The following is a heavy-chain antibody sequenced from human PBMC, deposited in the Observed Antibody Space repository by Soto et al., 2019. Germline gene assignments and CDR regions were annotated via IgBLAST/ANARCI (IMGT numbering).Heavy chain of an antibody. D-gene: IGHD3-3*01. Sequence: EILSLTCTVSGGCISSYYWSWIRQPPGKGLEWIGYIYYSGSTNYNHSLKSRVTISVDTSKNQFSLKLSSVTAADTAVYYCAREAVRGSGFWSGYYWDYWGQGTLVTVSS. V-gene: IGHV4-59*01. CDR1: GGCISSYY. CDR2: IYYSGST. CDR3: AREAVRGSGFWSGYYWDY. J-gene: IGHJ4*02.